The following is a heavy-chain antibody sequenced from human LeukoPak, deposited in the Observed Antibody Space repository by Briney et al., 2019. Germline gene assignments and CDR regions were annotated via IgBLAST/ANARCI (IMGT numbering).Heavy chain of an antibody. CDR2: IIPIFGTA. CDR1: GGAFSSYA. D-gene: IGHD3-22*01. Sequence: SVKVSFQASGGAFSSYAISWVRQAPGQGVGWMGGIIPIFGTANYAQKFQGRVTITADESTSTAYMELSSQRSEDTAVYYCARESNYYDSSGPEYWFDPWGQGTLVTVSS. J-gene: IGHJ5*02. V-gene: IGHV1-69*13. CDR3: ARESNYYDSSGPEYWFDP.